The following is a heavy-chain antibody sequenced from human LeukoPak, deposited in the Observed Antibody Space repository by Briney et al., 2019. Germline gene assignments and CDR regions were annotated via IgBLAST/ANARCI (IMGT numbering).Heavy chain of an antibody. J-gene: IGHJ4*02. CDR1: GFTFSSYE. CDR3: ARDFHYYDSSGLPGY. D-gene: IGHD3-22*01. V-gene: IGHV3-48*03. Sequence: PGGSLRLSCAASGFTFSSYEMNWVRQAPGKGLEWVSYISTSVTIIYYADSVKGRFTISRDNAKNSLYLQMNSLRAEDTAVYYCARDFHYYDSSGLPGYWGQGTLVTVSS. CDR2: ISTSVTII.